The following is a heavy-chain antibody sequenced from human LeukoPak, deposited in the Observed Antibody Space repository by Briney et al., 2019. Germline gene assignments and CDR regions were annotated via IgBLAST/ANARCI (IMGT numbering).Heavy chain of an antibody. V-gene: IGHV1-46*01. CDR2: INPSGGST. CDR1: GYTFTSYY. Sequence: ASVKVSCKASGYTFTSYYMHWVRQAPGQGLEWMGLINPSGGSTSYAQKFQGRVTMTRDTSTSTVYMELSSMRSEDTAVYYCASQLRLLRYFDWLLYDTNWFDPWGQGTLVTVSS. J-gene: IGHJ5*02. CDR3: ASQLRLLRYFDWLLYDTNWFDP. D-gene: IGHD3-9*01.